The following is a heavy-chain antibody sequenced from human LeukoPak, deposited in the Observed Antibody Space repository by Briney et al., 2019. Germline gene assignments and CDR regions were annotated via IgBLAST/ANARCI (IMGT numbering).Heavy chain of an antibody. CDR1: GGSIRSHY. V-gene: IGHV4-59*11. Sequence: SETLSLTCSVSGGSIRSHYWNWIRQPPGKGLEWLGHIYYTGSTYYTPSLKSRVTISVDTSKNQFSLRLSSVTAADTAVYYCARERWEGGSFVMGFDYWGQGALVTVSS. CDR2: IYYTGST. CDR3: ARERWEGGSFVMGFDY. D-gene: IGHD1-26*01. J-gene: IGHJ4*02.